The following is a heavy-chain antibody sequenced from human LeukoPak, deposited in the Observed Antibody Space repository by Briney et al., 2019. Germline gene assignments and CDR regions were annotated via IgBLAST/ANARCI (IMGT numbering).Heavy chain of an antibody. CDR2: ISASGDSS. V-gene: IGHV3-23*01. D-gene: IGHD3/OR15-3a*01. J-gene: IGHJ4*02. CDR3: AKGTSPLGAFDY. CDR1: GFTFSSYA. Sequence: QSGGSLRLSCAASGFTFSSYAMTWVRQAPGKGLEWVSAISASGDSSYYADSVKGRFTSSRDNSKNTLYLQMNSLIAEDTAIYYCAKGTSPLGAFDYWGQGTLVTVSS.